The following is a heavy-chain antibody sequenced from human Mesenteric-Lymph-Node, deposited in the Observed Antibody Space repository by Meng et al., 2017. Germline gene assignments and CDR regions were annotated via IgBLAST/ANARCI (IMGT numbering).Heavy chain of an antibody. V-gene: IGHV3-23*01. Sequence: GGSLRLSCAASGFTFSNYAMTWVRQAPGKGLEWVSAISGSDDSTYYADSVKGRFTISRDKSKNTLFLQMNGLRVEDTAMYYCAKDPTVPDPWGQGTLVTVSS. J-gene: IGHJ5*02. CDR1: GFTFSNYA. CDR2: ISGSDDST. CDR3: AKDPTVPDP. D-gene: IGHD1-1*01.